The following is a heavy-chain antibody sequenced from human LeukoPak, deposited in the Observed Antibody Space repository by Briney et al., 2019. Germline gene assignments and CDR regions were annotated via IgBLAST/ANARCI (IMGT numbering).Heavy chain of an antibody. Sequence: GGSLRLSCAASGFTFSSYGMHWVRQAPGKGLEWVAVISYDGSNKYYADSVKGRFTISRDNSKNTLYLQMNSLRAEDTAVYYCAKPYYDFWSGYRPPHYFDYWGQGTLVTVSS. V-gene: IGHV3-30*18. CDR2: ISYDGSNK. J-gene: IGHJ4*02. D-gene: IGHD3-3*01. CDR3: AKPYYDFWSGYRPPHYFDY. CDR1: GFTFSSYG.